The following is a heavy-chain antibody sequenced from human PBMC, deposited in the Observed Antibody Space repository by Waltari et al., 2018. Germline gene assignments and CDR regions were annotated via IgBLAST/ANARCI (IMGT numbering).Heavy chain of an antibody. CDR1: GFTLGNYV. J-gene: IGHJ4*02. Sequence: EVQLVESGGDLVQPGGSVRLAGAASGFTLGNYVMHWVRQAPGKGLGWVSRIHTDGSGTRYADSVEGRFTISRDNTKNTLYLQMNSLRVEDTAVYYCARGGHVDWLPPDYWGQGTLVAVSS. V-gene: IGHV3-74*01. CDR2: IHTDGSGT. CDR3: ARGGHVDWLPPDY. D-gene: IGHD3-9*01.